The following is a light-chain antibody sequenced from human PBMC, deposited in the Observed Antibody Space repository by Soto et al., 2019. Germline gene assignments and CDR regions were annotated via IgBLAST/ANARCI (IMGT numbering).Light chain of an antibody. CDR3: QSYDSSLSAHYV. V-gene: IGLV1-40*01. Sequence: QSVLTQPPSVSGAPGQRVTIPCTGGSSNIGAGYDVHWYQQLPGTATKLRIYGNSNRPSGVPDRFSGSKSGTSASLAITGLQAEDEADYYCQSYDSSLSAHYVFGTGTKVTVL. J-gene: IGLJ1*01. CDR2: GNS. CDR1: SSNIGAGYD.